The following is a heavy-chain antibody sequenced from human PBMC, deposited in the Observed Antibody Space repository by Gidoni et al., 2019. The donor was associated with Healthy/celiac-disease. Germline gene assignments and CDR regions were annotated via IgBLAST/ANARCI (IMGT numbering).Heavy chain of an antibody. CDR2: IAYDGSNK. Sequence: QVQAVESGGGVVQPGRSLRLSGAASGFTFSSYVMHWVRQAPGKGLEWVAVIAYDGSNKYYADSVKSRFNISRDNSKNTLDLQMNSLRAEDTAVYDCARGGRHVDYWGQGTLVTVSS. V-gene: IGHV3-30-3*01. CDR1: GFTFSSYV. CDR3: ARGGRHVDY. J-gene: IGHJ4*02. D-gene: IGHD1-26*01.